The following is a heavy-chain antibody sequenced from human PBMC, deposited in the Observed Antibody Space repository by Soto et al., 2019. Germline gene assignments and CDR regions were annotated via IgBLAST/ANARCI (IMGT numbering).Heavy chain of an antibody. D-gene: IGHD6-6*01. Sequence: EVQLVESGGGLVQPGGFLRLSCAASGFTFSSYWMHWVRQAPGKGLVWVSRINSDGSSTSYADSVKGRFTISRDNAKNTLYLQMNSLRAEDTAVYYCARAGQLGPKRAFDIWGQGTMVTVSS. CDR2: INSDGSST. J-gene: IGHJ3*02. CDR1: GFTFSSYW. V-gene: IGHV3-74*01. CDR3: ARAGQLGPKRAFDI.